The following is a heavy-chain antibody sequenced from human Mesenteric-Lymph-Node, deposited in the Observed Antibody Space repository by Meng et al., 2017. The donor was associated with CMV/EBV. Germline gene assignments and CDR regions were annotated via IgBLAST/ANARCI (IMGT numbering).Heavy chain of an antibody. V-gene: IGHV1-2*02. CDR3: ARVGVGGSYEAY. CDR2: INPNSGGT. Sequence: VSVKVSCKASGYTFNSFGVSWVRQAPGQGLEWMGWINPNSGGTNYAQKFQGRVTMTRDTSISTAYMELSRLRSDDTAVYYCARVGVGGSYEAYWGQGTLVTVSS. CDR1: GYTFNSFG. D-gene: IGHD1-26*01. J-gene: IGHJ4*02.